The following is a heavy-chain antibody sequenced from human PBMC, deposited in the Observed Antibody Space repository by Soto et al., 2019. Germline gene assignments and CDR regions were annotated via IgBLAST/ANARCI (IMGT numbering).Heavy chain of an antibody. J-gene: IGHJ6*02. D-gene: IGHD4-17*01. CDR2: INAGNGKT. Sequence: QVQLVQSGAEVKKPGASVKVSCKASGYTFSNYATHWVRQAPGQRLEWMAWINAGNGKTKYSQNFQGRVTITRDTSASTAYMELSSLRSEDTAVYYCANNGDYYYYGMDVWGQGTTVTVSS. CDR1: GYTFSNYA. V-gene: IGHV1-3*01. CDR3: ANNGDYYYYGMDV.